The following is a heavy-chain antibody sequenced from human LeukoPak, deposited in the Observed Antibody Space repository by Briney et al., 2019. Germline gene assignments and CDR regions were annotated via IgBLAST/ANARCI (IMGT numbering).Heavy chain of an antibody. Sequence: PGGSLRLSCAASGFTFRDYYMSWIRQAPGKGLEWVSYISSSGSTIYYADSVKGRFTISRDNAKNSLYLQMNSLRAEDTAVYYCARAAYYDFWSGYYLDYWGQGTLVTVSS. V-gene: IGHV3-11*01. CDR1: GFTFRDYY. CDR3: ARAAYYDFWSGYYLDY. D-gene: IGHD3-3*01. CDR2: ISSSGSTI. J-gene: IGHJ4*02.